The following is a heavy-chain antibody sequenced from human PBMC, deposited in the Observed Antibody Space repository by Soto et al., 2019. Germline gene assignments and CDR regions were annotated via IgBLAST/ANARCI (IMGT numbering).Heavy chain of an antibody. Sequence: SVKVSCKASAGTFSSYAISWVRQAPGQGLEWMGGIIPIFGTANYAQKFQGRVTITADESTSTAYMELSSLRSEDTAVCYCARDTPGIVVVPADIGANYYGMDVWGQGTTVTASS. CDR1: AGTFSSYA. CDR2: IIPIFGTA. CDR3: ARDTPGIVVVPADIGANYYGMDV. J-gene: IGHJ6*02. V-gene: IGHV1-69*13. D-gene: IGHD2-2*02.